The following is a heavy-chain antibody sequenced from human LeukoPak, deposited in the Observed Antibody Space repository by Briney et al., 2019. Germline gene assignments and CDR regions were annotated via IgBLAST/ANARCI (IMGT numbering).Heavy chain of an antibody. Sequence: GASVKVSCKASGYTFTSYAMNWVRQAPGQGLEWMGWINTNTGNPTYAQGFTGRFVFSLDTSVSTAYLQMNSLRAEDTAVYYCARNYDFWSGYFFDYMDVWGKGTTVTVSS. CDR3: ARNYDFWSGYFFDYMDV. CDR1: GYTFTSYA. J-gene: IGHJ6*03. CDR2: INTNTGNP. D-gene: IGHD3-3*01. V-gene: IGHV7-4-1*02.